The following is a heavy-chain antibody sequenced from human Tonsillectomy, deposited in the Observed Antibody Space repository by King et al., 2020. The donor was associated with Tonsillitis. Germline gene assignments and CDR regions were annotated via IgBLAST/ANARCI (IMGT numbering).Heavy chain of an antibody. J-gene: IGHJ3*01. CDR2: IKGDGSVK. CDR1: DFTFSEYW. V-gene: IGHV3-7*01. Sequence: VQLVESGGGLVQPGGSLRLSCAASDFTFSEYWMTWIRQAPGEGLEWVANIKGDGSVKYYVDSVGGRFTISRDNADSSLFLRMNSLVAEDTAIYYCVRDMNYHDRSTYYDVLDVWGPGTMVTVSS. CDR3: VRDMNYHDRSTYYDVLDV. D-gene: IGHD3-22*01.